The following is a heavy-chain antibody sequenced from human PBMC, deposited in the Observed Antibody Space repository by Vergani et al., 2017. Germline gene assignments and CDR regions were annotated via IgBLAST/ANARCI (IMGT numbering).Heavy chain of an antibody. V-gene: IGHV4-59*01. J-gene: IGHJ6*03. Sequence: QVQLQESGPGLVKPSGTLSLTCTVSGGSISTYYWSWIRQPPGKGLEWIGYIYYSGSTNYNPSLKSRVTISVDTSKNQFSLKLSSVTAADTAVYYCARGRHYYDSSGYQTHYMDVWGKGTTVTVSS. CDR1: GGSISTYY. CDR2: IYYSGST. D-gene: IGHD3-22*01. CDR3: ARGRHYYDSSGYQTHYMDV.